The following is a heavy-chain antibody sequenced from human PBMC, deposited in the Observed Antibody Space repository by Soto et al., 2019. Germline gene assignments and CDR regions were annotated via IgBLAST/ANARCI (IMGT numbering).Heavy chain of an antibody. CDR3: ARNFYYGSGSYCDNWFDP. D-gene: IGHD3-10*01. Sequence: GGSLRLSCAASGFTFSDYYMSWIRQAPGKGLEWVSYISSSGSTIYYADSVKGRFTISRDNAKNSLYLQMNSLRAEDTAVYYCARNFYYGSGSYCDNWFDPWGQGTLVTVSS. CDR1: GFTFSDYY. V-gene: IGHV3-11*01. J-gene: IGHJ5*02. CDR2: ISSSGSTI.